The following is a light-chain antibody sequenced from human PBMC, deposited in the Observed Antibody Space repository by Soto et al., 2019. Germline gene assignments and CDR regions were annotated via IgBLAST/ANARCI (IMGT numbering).Light chain of an antibody. CDR2: AAS. CDR3: QQSYSTLSWT. CDR1: QNIRTY. V-gene: IGKV1-39*01. J-gene: IGKJ1*01. Sequence: DIQMTQSPPFLSASVGDIVTITCRASQNIRTYLTWYQQKPGKAPTVLIYAASTLQRGVPSRFSGSGSGTDFTLTISSLQPEDFATYYCQQSYSTLSWTFGQGTKVDIK.